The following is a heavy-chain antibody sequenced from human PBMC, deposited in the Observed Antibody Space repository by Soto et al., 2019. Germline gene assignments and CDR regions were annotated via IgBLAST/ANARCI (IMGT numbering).Heavy chain of an antibody. J-gene: IGHJ4*02. Sequence: LXLTCNVSGGSIRGSSYYWGWIRQPPGKGLEWIGSIYYSGSTYYNPSLKSRVTISVDTSKNQFSLKLSSVTAADTAVYYCARLGYCTNGVCYTEGGYFDYWGQGTLVTVSS. CDR2: IYYSGST. CDR1: GGSIRGSSYY. V-gene: IGHV4-39*01. D-gene: IGHD2-8*01. CDR3: ARLGYCTNGVCYTEGGYFDY.